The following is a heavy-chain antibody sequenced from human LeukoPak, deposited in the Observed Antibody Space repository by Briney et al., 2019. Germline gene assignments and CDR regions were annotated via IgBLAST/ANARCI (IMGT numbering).Heavy chain of an antibody. J-gene: IGHJ3*02. V-gene: IGHV3-30*04. CDR3: ARVDDLDAFDI. Sequence: GGSLRLSCAASGFTFSSYAMHWVRQAPGKGLEWVAVISDDGSSKFYADSVKGRFTIFRDNSKNTLFLQINSLRPEDTAVYYCARVDDLDAFDIWGQGTLVTVSS. D-gene: IGHD2-2*03. CDR1: GFTFSSYA. CDR2: ISDDGSSK.